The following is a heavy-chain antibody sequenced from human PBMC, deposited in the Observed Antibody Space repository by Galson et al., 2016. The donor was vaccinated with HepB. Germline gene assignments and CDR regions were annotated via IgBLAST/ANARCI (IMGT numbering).Heavy chain of an antibody. D-gene: IGHD3-22*01. CDR2: ITGNAAET. Sequence: SLRLSCAGSGFIFSTHTMNWVRQAPGKGLEWVSTITGNAAETSFADSVNGRFTVSRDNSKSTLYLQMSSLRAADTAVYYCARRVSGYFNSWGQGTLVTVSS. J-gene: IGHJ5*02. V-gene: IGHV3-23*01. CDR3: ARRVSGYFNS. CDR1: GFIFSTHT.